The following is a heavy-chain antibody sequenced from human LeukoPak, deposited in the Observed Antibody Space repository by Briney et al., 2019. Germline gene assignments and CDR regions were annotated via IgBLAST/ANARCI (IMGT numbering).Heavy chain of an antibody. Sequence: SETLSLTCTVSGGSISSYYWSWIRQPAGEGLEWIGRIYTSGSTNYNPSLKSRVTMSVDTAKNQFSLKLSSVTAADTAVYYCARAPINYYGSGSYFYYYYMDVWGKGTTVTVSS. CDR2: IYTSGST. J-gene: IGHJ6*03. CDR1: GGSISSYY. CDR3: ARAPINYYGSGSYFYYYYMDV. D-gene: IGHD3-10*01. V-gene: IGHV4-4*07.